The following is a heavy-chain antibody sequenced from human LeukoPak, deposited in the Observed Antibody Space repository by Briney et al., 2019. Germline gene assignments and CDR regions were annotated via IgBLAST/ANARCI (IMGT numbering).Heavy chain of an antibody. V-gene: IGHV4-38-2*02. J-gene: IGHJ6*02. D-gene: IGHD3-10*01. CDR2: IYHSGST. CDR3: ARGASMVRGVLSAYYYYYYGMDV. CDR1: GYSISSGYY. Sequence: SETLSLTCTVSGYSISSGYYWGWIRQPPGKGLEWIGSIYHSGSTYYNPSLKSRVTISVDTSKNQFSLKLSSVTAADTAVYYCARGASMVRGVLSAYYYYYYGMDVWGQGTTVTVSS.